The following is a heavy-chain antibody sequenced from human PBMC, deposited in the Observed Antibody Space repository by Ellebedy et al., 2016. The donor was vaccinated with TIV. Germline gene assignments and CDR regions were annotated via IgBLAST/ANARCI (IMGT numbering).Heavy chain of an antibody. CDR2: IKQDGSEK. D-gene: IGHD6-19*01. V-gene: IGHV3-7*01. CDR1: GFTFSNYW. J-gene: IGHJ4*02. Sequence: GGSLRLSCGTSGFTFSNYWMTWVRQAPGKGLEWVANIKQDGSEKYYVDSVKGRFSISRDNAKNSLYLQMNSLTDEDTAVYYCARDQWLGRAYYFDSWGQGTLLIVSS. CDR3: ARDQWLGRAYYFDS.